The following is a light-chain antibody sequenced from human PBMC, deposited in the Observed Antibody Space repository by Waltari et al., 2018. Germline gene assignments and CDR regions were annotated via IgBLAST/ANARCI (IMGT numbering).Light chain of an antibody. Sequence: QSALTQPASVSGSPGQSLTLSCAGTTSDIGTYNFVAWYPQLPGKVPKLIFYDVNKRPSGVSNRFSGSKSGNTASLTISGLLAEDEADYYCASYTTSYTWVFGGGTRLAVL. CDR1: TSDIGTYNF. V-gene: IGLV2-14*03. CDR3: ASYTTSYTWV. J-gene: IGLJ3*02. CDR2: DVN.